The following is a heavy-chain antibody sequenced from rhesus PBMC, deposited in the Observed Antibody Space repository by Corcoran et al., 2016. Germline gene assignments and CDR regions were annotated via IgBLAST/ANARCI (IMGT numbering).Heavy chain of an antibody. Sequence: QVKLQQWGEGLVKPSETLSLPGAVYGGSISGDYYGSWIRQAPGKGLGWVGNIEGNSASTNSNPSLKNRVAISKDPSKNQFSLRLTSVTAADTAVYYCARSWERYSGYMAYWGQGVLVTVSS. CDR2: IEGNSAST. CDR1: GGSISGDYY. J-gene: IGHJ4*01. D-gene: IGHD5-24*01. V-gene: IGHV4-73*01. CDR3: ARSWERYSGYMAY.